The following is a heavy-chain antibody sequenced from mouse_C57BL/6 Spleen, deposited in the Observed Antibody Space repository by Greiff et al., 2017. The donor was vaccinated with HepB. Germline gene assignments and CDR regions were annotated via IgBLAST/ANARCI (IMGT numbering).Heavy chain of an antibody. CDR1: GFTFSSYT. V-gene: IGHV5-9*01. CDR2: ISGGGGNT. J-gene: IGHJ4*01. CDR3: ARQGLRGAMDY. Sequence: EVKLVESGGGLVKPGGSLKLSCAASGFTFSSYTMSWVRQTPEKRLEWVATISGGGGNTYYPDSVKGRFTISRDNAKNTLYLQMSSLRSEDTALYYCARQGLRGAMDYWGQGTSVTVSS. D-gene: IGHD1-1*01.